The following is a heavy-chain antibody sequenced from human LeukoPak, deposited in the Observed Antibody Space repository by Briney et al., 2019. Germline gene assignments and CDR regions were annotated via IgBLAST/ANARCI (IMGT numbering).Heavy chain of an antibody. Sequence: PGGSLRLSCAASGFTFSDYYMSWIRQAPGKGLEWVSYISSSGSTIYYADSVKGRFTISRDNSKNTLYLQMNSLRAEDTAVYYCAKDQGLTPSDYWGQGTLVTVSS. CDR1: GFTFSDYY. CDR2: ISSSGSTI. J-gene: IGHJ4*02. V-gene: IGHV3-11*01. CDR3: AKDQGLTPSDY.